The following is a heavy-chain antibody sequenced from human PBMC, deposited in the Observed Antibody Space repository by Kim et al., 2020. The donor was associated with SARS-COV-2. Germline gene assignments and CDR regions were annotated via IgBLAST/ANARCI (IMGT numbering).Heavy chain of an antibody. Sequence: GGSLRLSCAASGFTFSSYSMNWVRQAPGKGLEWVSSISSSSSYIYYADSVKGRFTISRDNAKNSLYLQMNSLRAEDTAVYYCARYSRGYYDILTGHQYGMDVWGQGTTVTVSS. V-gene: IGHV3-21*01. CDR2: ISSSSSYI. CDR3: ARYSRGYYDILTGHQYGMDV. CDR1: GFTFSSYS. J-gene: IGHJ6*02. D-gene: IGHD3-9*01.